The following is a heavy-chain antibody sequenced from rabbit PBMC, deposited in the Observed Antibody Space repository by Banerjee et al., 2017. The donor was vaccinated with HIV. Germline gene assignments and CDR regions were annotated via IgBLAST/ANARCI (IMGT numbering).Heavy chain of an antibody. CDR3: ARSTSGSHYGVGYFDL. Sequence: QSLEESGGGLVQPEGSLTLTCTASGFSFSSGYDMCWVRQAPGKGLEWIACIYDGTAGTYYASWAKGRFTISKTSSTTVTLQVTSLTAADTATYFCARSTSGSHYGVGYFDLWGPGTLVTVS. J-gene: IGHJ4*01. CDR1: GFSFSSGYD. V-gene: IGHV1S40*01. D-gene: IGHD1-1*01. CDR2: IYDGTAGT.